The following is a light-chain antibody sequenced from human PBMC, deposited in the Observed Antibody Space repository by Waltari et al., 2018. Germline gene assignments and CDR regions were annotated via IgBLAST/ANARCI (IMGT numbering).Light chain of an antibody. J-gene: IGLJ1*01. Sequence: ELTQPPSVSVSPGQPARITCSGDSFPRRYVYWYQRKPGQAPVLVIYKDKERPSGIPERFSGSSSGSTVTLTITGVQAEDEADFYCYSYAGGSVFGTGTKVTVL. CDR2: KDK. CDR1: SFPRRY. CDR3: YSYAGGSV. V-gene: IGLV3-25*03.